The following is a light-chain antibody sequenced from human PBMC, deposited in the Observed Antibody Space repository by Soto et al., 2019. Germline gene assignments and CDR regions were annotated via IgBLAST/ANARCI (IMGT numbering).Light chain of an antibody. CDR3: QQRSNWQT. J-gene: IGKJ2*01. CDR2: DAS. V-gene: IGKV3D-20*02. CDR1: QSLSSTY. Sequence: EIVLTQSPGTLSLSPGDRATLSCRASQSLSSTYLAWYQQKPGQAPRLLIYDASNRATGIPARFSGSGSGTDFTLTISSLEPEDFAVYYCQQRSNWQTFGQGTKLEIK.